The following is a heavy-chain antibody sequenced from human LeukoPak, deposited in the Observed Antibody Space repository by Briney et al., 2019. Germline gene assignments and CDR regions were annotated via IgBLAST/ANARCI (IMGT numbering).Heavy chain of an antibody. V-gene: IGHV1-69*04. J-gene: IGHJ5*02. CDR2: IIPIFGIA. CDR3: ARDRRAVAFYSNWFDP. Sequence: SVKVSCKASGGTFSSYAISWVRQAPGQGLEWMGRIIPIFGIANYAQKFQGRVTITADKSTSTAYTELSSLRSEDTAVYYCARDRRAVAFYSNWFDPWGQGTLVTVSS. D-gene: IGHD6-19*01. CDR1: GGTFSSYA.